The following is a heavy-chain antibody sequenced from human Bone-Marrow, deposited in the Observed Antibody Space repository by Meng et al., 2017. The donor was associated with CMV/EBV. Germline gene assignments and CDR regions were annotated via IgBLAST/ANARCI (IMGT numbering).Heavy chain of an antibody. J-gene: IGHJ4*02. V-gene: IGHV3-48*04. CDR3: ARLLFVSSGWYYYFDS. CDR2: IINTGRTI. Sequence: GESLKISCAASGFTFSSYSMNWVRQAPGKGLEWVSYIINTGRTIYYADSVKGRFTISRDNAKNSLYLQMNSMRAEDTAVYYCARLLFVSSGWYYYFDSWGQGTLVTVSS. CDR1: GFTFSSYS. D-gene: IGHD6-19*01.